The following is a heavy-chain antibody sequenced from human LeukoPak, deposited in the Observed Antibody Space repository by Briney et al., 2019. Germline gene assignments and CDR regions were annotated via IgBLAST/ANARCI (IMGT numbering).Heavy chain of an antibody. CDR2: IYSGGTT. V-gene: IGHV3-66*02. J-gene: IGHJ3*02. CDR3: ARVVHYYDSTGLTHDAFDI. CDR1: GFTFDDSG. D-gene: IGHD3-22*01. Sequence: AGGSLRLSCAAPGFTFDDSGMSCVRQAPGKGLGWVSVIYSGGTTHYADSVKGRVTISIDNSKNRLFLQMNSLRTEDTAVYYCARVVHYYDSTGLTHDAFDIWGQGTMVTVSS.